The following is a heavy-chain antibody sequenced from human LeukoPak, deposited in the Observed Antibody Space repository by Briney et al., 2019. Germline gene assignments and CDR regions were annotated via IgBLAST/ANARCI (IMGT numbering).Heavy chain of an antibody. CDR1: GGSLSSGGYY. D-gene: IGHD1-26*01. Sequence: SETLSLTCTVSGGSLSSGGYYWGWLRQPPGKGREWIGSIYYSGTTYDSPSLKSRVTISVDTSKNQFSLRLSSVTAADMATYSCARHRASGIVGATRHAFDIWGQGAMVTVSS. CDR3: ARHRASGIVGATRHAFDI. V-gene: IGHV4-39*01. CDR2: IYYSGTT. J-gene: IGHJ3*02.